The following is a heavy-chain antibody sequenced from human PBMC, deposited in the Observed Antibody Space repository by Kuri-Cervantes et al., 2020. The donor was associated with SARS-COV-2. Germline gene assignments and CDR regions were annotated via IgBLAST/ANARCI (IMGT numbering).Heavy chain of an antibody. CDR3: ASGIPHGVDSSGWYKVFFGPLDY. Sequence: ASVKVSCKVSGYTLTELSMHWVRQAPGKGLEWMGGFDPEDGETIYAQKFQGRVTITADESTSTAYMELSSLRSEDTAVYYCASGIPHGVDSSGWYKVFFGPLDYWGQGTLVTVSS. CDR1: GYTLTELS. CDR2: FDPEDGET. V-gene: IGHV1-24*01. J-gene: IGHJ4*02. D-gene: IGHD6-19*01.